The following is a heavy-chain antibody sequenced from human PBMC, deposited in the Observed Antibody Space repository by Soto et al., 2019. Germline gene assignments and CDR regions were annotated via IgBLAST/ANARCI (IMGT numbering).Heavy chain of an antibody. D-gene: IGHD6-6*01. CDR2: ISFDGSNK. V-gene: IGHV3-30*18. CDR1: GFTFSSFG. J-gene: IGHJ6*02. Sequence: GGSLRLSCAASGFTFSSFGMHWVRQAPGKGLEWVAVISFDGSNKYYADSVKGRFTISRDNSKNTLYLQMNSLRAEDTAAYYCAKVPPVAGRPMLVYYYYGMDVWGQGTTVTVSS. CDR3: AKVPPVAGRPMLVYYYYGMDV.